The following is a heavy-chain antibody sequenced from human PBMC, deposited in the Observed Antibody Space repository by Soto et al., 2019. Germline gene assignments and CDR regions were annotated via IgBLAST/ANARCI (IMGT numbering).Heavy chain of an antibody. D-gene: IGHD2-2*01. Sequence: PSETLSLTCTVSGGSISSSSYYWGWIRQPPGKGLEWIGSIYYSGSTYYNPSLKSRVTISVDTSKNQFSLKLSSVTAADTAVYYCARHPLVPAAKVAVAGISNIDYWGQGTLVTRLL. CDR2: IYYSGST. CDR3: ARHPLVPAAKVAVAGISNIDY. J-gene: IGHJ4*02. V-gene: IGHV4-39*01. CDR1: GGSISSSSYY.